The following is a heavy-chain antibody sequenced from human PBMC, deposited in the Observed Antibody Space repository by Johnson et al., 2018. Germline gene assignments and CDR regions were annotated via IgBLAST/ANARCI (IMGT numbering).Heavy chain of an antibody. V-gene: IGHV3-74*01. CDR1: GFTFGNFW. D-gene: IGHD1-26*01. Sequence: VQLQESGGDIVQXGGSLRLXCAASGFTFGNFWLYWMRQVPGKGPVWVSRIGPDEKGKNYADPVKGRFTISRDNARNTMYLQMNSLTAEDTALYYCARGSPSPGIDYWGQGTPVTVSS. CDR3: ARGSPSPGIDY. CDR2: IGPDEKGK. J-gene: IGHJ4*02.